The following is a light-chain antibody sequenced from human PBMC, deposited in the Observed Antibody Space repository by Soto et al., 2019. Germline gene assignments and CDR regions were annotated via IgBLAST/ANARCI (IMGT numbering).Light chain of an antibody. CDR3: AAWDDSLSGPGV. J-gene: IGLJ3*02. CDR2: RNK. Sequence: QSVLTQPPSASGTPGQRVTISCSGSSSNIGSNYVYWYQQLPGTAPKLPIYRNKHRPSGVPDRFSGSKSGTSASLAISGLRSEDEADYYCAAWDDSLSGPGVFGGGTKLTVL. CDR1: SSNIGSNY. V-gene: IGLV1-47*01.